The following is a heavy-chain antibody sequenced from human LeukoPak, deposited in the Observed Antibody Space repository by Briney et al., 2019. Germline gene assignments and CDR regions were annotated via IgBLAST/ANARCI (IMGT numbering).Heavy chain of an antibody. V-gene: IGHV3-23*01. D-gene: IGHD2-2*01. CDR1: GFTVSNYA. CDR2: TSGSDNSI. J-gene: IGHJ5*02. Sequence: QPGGSLRLSCAASGFTVSNYAITWVRQAPGKGLQWVSTTSGSDNSIYYADSVKGRFTISRDNSNNTLFLRMSSLRAEDTAVYYCAKGRYTYAYVGWFDPWGQGTLVTVSS. CDR3: AKGRYTYAYVGWFDP.